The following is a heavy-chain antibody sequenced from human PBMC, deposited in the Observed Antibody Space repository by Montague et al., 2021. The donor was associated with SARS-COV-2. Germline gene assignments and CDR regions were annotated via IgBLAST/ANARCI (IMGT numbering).Heavy chain of an antibody. D-gene: IGHD5-12*01. CDR2: IYYSGST. Sequence: SETLSLTCTVSGDSIRSSSYYWGWIRQPPGKGLECIGSIYYSGSTYYNPSLKNRVTISVDTSKNHFSLKLSSVTAADTAVYYCARTTWLRGYFDLWGRGTLVTVSS. CDR3: ARTTWLRGYFDL. CDR1: GDSIRSSSYY. V-gene: IGHV4-39*07. J-gene: IGHJ2*01.